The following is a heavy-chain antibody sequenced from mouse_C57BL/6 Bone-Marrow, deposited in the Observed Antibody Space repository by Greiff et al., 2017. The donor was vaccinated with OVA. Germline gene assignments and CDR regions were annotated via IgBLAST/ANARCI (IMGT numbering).Heavy chain of an antibody. CDR2: INPNNGGT. V-gene: IGHV1-26*01. D-gene: IGHD1-1*01. CDR3: ARRVGNWYFDV. CDR1: GYTFTDYY. J-gene: IGHJ1*03. Sequence: VQLQQSGPELVKPGASVKISCKASGYTFTDYYMNWVKQSHGKSLEWIGDINPNNGGTSYNQKFKGKATLTVDKSSSTAYMELRSLTSEDSAVYYCARRVGNWYFDVWGTGTTVTVSS.